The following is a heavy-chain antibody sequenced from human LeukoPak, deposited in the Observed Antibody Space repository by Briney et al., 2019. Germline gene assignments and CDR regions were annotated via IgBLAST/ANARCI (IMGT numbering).Heavy chain of an antibody. J-gene: IGHJ4*02. V-gene: IGHV1-2*02. CDR3: ARGGNMVATEVMDY. Sequence: ASVKVSCKASGYTFTGYYIHWVRQAPGQGLEWMGWINPNSGSTNYAQKFQGRVTMTRDTSISTACMELSRLRSDDTAVYYCARGGNMVATEVMDYWGQGTLVTVSS. CDR2: INPNSGST. CDR1: GYTFTGYY. D-gene: IGHD5-12*01.